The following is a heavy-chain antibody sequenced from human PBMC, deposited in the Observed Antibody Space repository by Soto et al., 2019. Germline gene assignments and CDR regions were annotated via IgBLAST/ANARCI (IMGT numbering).Heavy chain of an antibody. J-gene: IGHJ3*02. CDR1: GFTFSSYA. V-gene: IGHV3-30*02. CDR2: IWYDGSNK. CDR3: AKAYSGSLADI. Sequence: GGSLRLSCAASGFTFSSYAMHWVRQAPGKGLEWVAVIWYDGSNKYYADSVKGRFTISRDNSKNTLYLQMNSLRAEDTAVYYCAKAYSGSLADIWGQGTMVTLSS. D-gene: IGHD1-26*01.